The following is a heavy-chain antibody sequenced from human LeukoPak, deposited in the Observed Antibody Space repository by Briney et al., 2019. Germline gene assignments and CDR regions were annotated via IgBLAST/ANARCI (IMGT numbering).Heavy chain of an antibody. V-gene: IGHV3-23*01. J-gene: IGHJ4*02. CDR1: GFTFSSYA. D-gene: IGHD4-17*01. CDR2: ISGSGGST. CDR3: AKESYGETWSGRDFDY. Sequence: GGSLRLSCAASGFTFSSYAMSWVRQAPGKGLEWVSAISGSGGSTYYADSVKGRFTISRDNSKNTLYLQMNSLRAEDTAVYYCAKESYGETWSGRDFDYWGQGTLVTVSS.